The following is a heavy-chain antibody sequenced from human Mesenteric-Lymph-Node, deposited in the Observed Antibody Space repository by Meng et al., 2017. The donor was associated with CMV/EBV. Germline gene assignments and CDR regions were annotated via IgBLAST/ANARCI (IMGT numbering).Heavy chain of an antibody. CDR2: INHSGST. V-gene: IGHV4-34*01. Sequence: QHWRACVLTPAETFTLTCTVSGCAFSGYYWSWIRPPPGKGLEWIGEINHSGSTNYNPSLKSRVTISVDTSKNQFSLKLSSVTAADTAVYYCARHQRWLKSEGGFNYWGQGTLVTVSS. D-gene: IGHD4-23*01. CDR3: ARHQRWLKSEGGFNY. CDR1: GCAFSGYY. J-gene: IGHJ4*02.